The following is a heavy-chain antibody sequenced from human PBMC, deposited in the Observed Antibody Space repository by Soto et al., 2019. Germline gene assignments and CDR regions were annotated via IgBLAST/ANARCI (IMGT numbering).Heavy chain of an antibody. Sequence: SEPRSLTCTVSGGSIISYYWSWIRQPAGKGLEWIGRIYTSGSTNYNPSLKSRVTMSVDTSKNQFSLKLSSVTAADTAVYYCARDWRYSGWFDPWGQGNLVTVSS. V-gene: IGHV4-4*07. CDR1: GGSIISYY. D-gene: IGHD3-9*01. CDR2: IYTSGST. J-gene: IGHJ5*02. CDR3: ARDWRYSGWFDP.